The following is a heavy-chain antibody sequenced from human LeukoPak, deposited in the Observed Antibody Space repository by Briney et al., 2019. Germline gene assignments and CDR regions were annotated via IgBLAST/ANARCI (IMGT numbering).Heavy chain of an antibody. Sequence: GGSLRLSCAASGFTFSSYDMHWVRQATGKGLEWVSAIDTAGDTYYPGSVKGRFTISRENAKNSLYLQMNSLRAGDTAVYYCARGRARSFDYWGQGTLVTVSS. CDR1: GFTFSSYD. J-gene: IGHJ4*02. CDR3: ARGRARSFDY. V-gene: IGHV3-13*01. CDR2: IDTAGDT.